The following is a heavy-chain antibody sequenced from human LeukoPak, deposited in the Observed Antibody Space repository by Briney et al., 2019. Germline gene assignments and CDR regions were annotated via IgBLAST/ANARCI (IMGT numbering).Heavy chain of an antibody. D-gene: IGHD3-22*01. CDR1: GYSFISYW. J-gene: IGHJ6*02. V-gene: IGHV5-51*01. Sequence: GESLKISCKGSGYSFISYWIGWVRQMPGKGLEWMGIIYPGDSGTRYSPSFQGQVTISVDKSISTAYLQWSSLKASDTAMYYCARTYYYGSSGYNYYYYGMDVWGQGTTVTVSS. CDR2: IYPGDSGT. CDR3: ARTYYYGSSGYNYYYYGMDV.